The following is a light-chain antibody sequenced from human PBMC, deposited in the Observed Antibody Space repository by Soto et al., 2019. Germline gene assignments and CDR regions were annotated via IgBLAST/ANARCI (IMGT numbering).Light chain of an antibody. J-gene: IGKJ5*01. CDR2: DAS. CDR3: QQRSNWPLIT. V-gene: IGKV3-11*01. CDR1: QSVSSY. Sequence: IVLTESPATLTLSPGERATLSCRASQSVSSYLAWYQQKSGQAPRLLIYDASNRATGIPARFSGSGSGTDFTLTISSLEPEDFAVYYCQQRSNWPLITFGQGTDWRL.